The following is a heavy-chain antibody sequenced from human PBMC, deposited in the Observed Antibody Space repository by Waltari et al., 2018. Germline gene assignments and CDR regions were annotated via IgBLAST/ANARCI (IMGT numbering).Heavy chain of an antibody. CDR3: AKDAFGNTYLDF. D-gene: IGHD2-2*02. V-gene: IGHV3-30*02. Sequence: QVNLVESGGGVVQPGGSLRPSCATSGFPFSNFGMHWVRQAPGKGLECVVLIWLDGSEKCYADSVRGRFTISRYNSARTLYLDMDSLRLDDTAMYYCAKDAFGNTYLDFWGQGTLVTVSS. J-gene: IGHJ4*02. CDR1: GFPFSNFG. CDR2: IWLDGSEK.